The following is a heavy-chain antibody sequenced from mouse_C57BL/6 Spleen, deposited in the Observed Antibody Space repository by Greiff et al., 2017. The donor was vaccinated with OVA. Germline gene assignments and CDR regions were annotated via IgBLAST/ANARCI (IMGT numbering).Heavy chain of an antibody. CDR2: IDPEDGAT. CDR3: ARSNYGSSYGYFDV. Sequence: VQLKQSGAELVKPGASVKLSCTASGFNIKDYYMHWVKQRTEQGLEWIGRIDPEDGATKYAPKFQGKATITADPSSNTAYLQLSSLTSEDTAVYYCARSNYGSSYGYFDVWGTGTTVTVSS. J-gene: IGHJ1*03. CDR1: GFNIKDYY. D-gene: IGHD1-1*01. V-gene: IGHV14-2*01.